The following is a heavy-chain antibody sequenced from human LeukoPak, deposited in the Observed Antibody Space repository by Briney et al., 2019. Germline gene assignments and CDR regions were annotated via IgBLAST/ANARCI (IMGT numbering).Heavy chain of an antibody. J-gene: IGHJ4*02. D-gene: IGHD6-13*01. CDR2: IYSGGST. CDR3: ARDVYRSWHEGFFDY. Sequence: PGGSLRLSCAASGFTVSSNYMSWVRQAPGKGLEWVSVIYSGGSTYYADSVKGRFTISRDNSKNTLYLQMNSLRAEDTAVYYCARDVYRSWHEGFFDYWGQGTLVTVSS. V-gene: IGHV3-53*01. CDR1: GFTVSSNY.